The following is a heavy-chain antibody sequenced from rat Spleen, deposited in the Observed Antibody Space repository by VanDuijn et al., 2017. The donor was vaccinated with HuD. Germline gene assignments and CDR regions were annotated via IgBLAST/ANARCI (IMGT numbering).Heavy chain of an antibody. CDR2: TSYDGSST. CDR3: ASPYYSRYVMEA. Sequence: EVQLVESGGGLVQPGRSLKLSCAASGFTFSNYDMAWVRQAPTKGLEWVATTSYDGSSTYYRDSVKGRFTISRDNAKSTLYLQMDSLRYEDTATYYCASPYYSRYVMEAGGQGASVTVSS. J-gene: IGHJ4*01. CDR1: GFTFSNYD. V-gene: IGHV5-29*01. D-gene: IGHD1-2*01.